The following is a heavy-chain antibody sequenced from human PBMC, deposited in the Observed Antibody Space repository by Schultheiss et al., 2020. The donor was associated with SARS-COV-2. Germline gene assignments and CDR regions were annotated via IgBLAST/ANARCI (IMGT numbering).Heavy chain of an antibody. CDR3: ASAWYSEY. V-gene: IGHV3-30*03. CDR1: GFTFSSYG. D-gene: IGHD2-15*01. CDR2: ISYDGSNK. J-gene: IGHJ4*02. Sequence: GESLKISCAASGFTFSSYGMHWVRQAPGKGLEWVAVISYDGSNKYYADSVKGRFTISRDNSKNTLYLQMNSLRAEDMAVYYCASAWYSEYWGQGTLVTVSS.